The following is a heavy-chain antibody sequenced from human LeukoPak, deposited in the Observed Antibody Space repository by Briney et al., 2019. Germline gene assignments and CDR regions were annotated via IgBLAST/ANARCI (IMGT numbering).Heavy chain of an antibody. Sequence: GGSLRLSCAASGFTFSNYAMRWVRQAPGKGLEWVSGISGSGDNTHYSDSVKGRFTISRDSSKNTLYLQMNSLRAEDTAVYYCARRAGAYSHPYDYWGQGTLVTVSS. CDR2: ISGSGDNT. CDR3: ARRAGAYSHPYDY. J-gene: IGHJ4*02. CDR1: GFTFSNYA. V-gene: IGHV3-23*01. D-gene: IGHD4/OR15-4a*01.